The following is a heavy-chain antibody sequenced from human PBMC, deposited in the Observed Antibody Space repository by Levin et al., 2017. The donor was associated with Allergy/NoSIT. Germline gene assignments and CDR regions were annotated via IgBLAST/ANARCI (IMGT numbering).Heavy chain of an antibody. CDR3: AKELWTPYSSYFQALDY. J-gene: IGHJ4*02. CDR1: GFTFNNYG. V-gene: IGHV3-30*18. D-gene: IGHD6-19*01. Sequence: GGSLRLSCAASGFTFNNYGMHWVRQAPGKGLEWVAVISYDGSNKYYADSVKGRFTISRDNSKNTLYLQMNSLGAEDTAVYYCAKELWTPYSSYFQALDYWGQGTLVTVSS. CDR2: ISYDGSNK.